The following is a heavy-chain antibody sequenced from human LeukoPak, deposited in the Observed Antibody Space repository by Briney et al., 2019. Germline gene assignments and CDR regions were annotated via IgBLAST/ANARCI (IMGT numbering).Heavy chain of an antibody. CDR2: IKPTNGYT. J-gene: IGHJ1*01. CDR1: GYIFTGYY. Sequence: ASVKVSCKASGYIFTGYYIHWVRQAPGQGLEWMGWIKPTNGYTNYAQNFQGRVTMTTDTSITTAYMDLRRLTSDDTALYYCARGGLDVMNTGLWKPLECWGQGTPVTVSS. V-gene: IGHV1-2*02. D-gene: IGHD5-18*01. CDR3: ARGGLDVMNTGLWKPLEC.